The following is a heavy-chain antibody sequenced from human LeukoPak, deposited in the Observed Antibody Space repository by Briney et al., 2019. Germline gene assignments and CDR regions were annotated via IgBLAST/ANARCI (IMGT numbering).Heavy chain of an antibody. J-gene: IGHJ5*02. V-gene: IGHV3-30*01. CDR3: ARAAGSWFDP. CDR1: GFTFSNYA. D-gene: IGHD2-15*01. Sequence: GGSLRLSCAASGFTFSNYAMHWVRQAPGKGLEWVAVISYDGSNKYYADSVKGRFTISRDNSKNTVYLQTNSLRAEDTALYYCARAAGSWFDPWGQGTLVTVSS. CDR2: ISYDGSNK.